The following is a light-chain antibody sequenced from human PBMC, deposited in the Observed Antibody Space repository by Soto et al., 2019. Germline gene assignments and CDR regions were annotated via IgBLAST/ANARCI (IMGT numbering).Light chain of an antibody. Sequence: QSALTQPRSVSGSPGQSVTISCTGTSSDVGAYNFVSWYQQHPGKAPKLMIYDVNKRPSGVPDRFSGSKSGNTASLTISGLHGEDEADYYCCSYAGSYTYVFGSGTKVTVL. V-gene: IGLV2-11*01. CDR2: DVN. CDR1: SSDVGAYNF. J-gene: IGLJ1*01. CDR3: CSYAGSYTYV.